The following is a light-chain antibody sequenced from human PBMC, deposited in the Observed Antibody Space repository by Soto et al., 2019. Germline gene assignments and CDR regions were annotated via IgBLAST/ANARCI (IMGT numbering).Light chain of an antibody. Sequence: DIQMTRTPPSLSLSVGDRVTITCRASQDISNSLNWYQQKPGKSPRALIYGASSLESGVPSRFSGRGSGTDFTLSISSLQPEDFATYCCQQSYSTPYTFGQGTSLRIK. V-gene: IGKV1-39*01. J-gene: IGKJ2*01. CDR3: QQSYSTPYT. CDR2: GAS. CDR1: QDISNS.